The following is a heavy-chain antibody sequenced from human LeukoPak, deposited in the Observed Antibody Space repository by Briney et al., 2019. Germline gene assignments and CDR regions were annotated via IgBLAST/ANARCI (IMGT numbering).Heavy chain of an antibody. CDR1: GDSVSSSYFY. CDR2: LYYGGNT. V-gene: IGHV4-39*02. Sequence: PSETLSLTCTVSGDSVSSSYFYWGWIRQPPGKGLEWIGTLYYGGNTYYNPSLKSRITIFADPSKNQFSLKLRSVTAADTAVYYCAREGYSYGPFDYWGQGTLVTVSS. D-gene: IGHD5-18*01. CDR3: AREGYSYGPFDY. J-gene: IGHJ4*02.